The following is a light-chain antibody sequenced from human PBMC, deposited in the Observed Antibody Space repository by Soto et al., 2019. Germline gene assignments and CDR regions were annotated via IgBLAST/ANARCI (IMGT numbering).Light chain of an antibody. V-gene: IGKV3-20*01. J-gene: IGKJ5*01. CDR2: GAS. CDR3: QQYSTSPT. CDR1: QSVTNT. Sequence: EIVMPQSPATLSLSPLERVTISCRASQSVTNTLAWYQQKPGQAPRRLIYGASSRATGIPDRFSGSGSGTDFTLTISRLEPEDFAVYYCQQYSTSPTFGEGTRLEIK.